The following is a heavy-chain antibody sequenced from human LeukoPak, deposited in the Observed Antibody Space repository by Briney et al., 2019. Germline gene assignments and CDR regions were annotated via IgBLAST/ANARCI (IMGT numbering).Heavy chain of an antibody. CDR2: MSPQSRNT. CDR3: ARGHMVRGVSDD. V-gene: IGHV1-8*02. CDR1: GGTFSSYD. J-gene: IGHJ4*02. D-gene: IGHD3-10*01. Sequence: ASVKVSCKASGGTFSSYDINWVRQAPGQGLEWMGWMSPQSRNTGYAQKFQGRFTMTGDTSINTAYMELSSLTSDDTAVYFCARGHMVRGVSDDWGQGTLVTVSS.